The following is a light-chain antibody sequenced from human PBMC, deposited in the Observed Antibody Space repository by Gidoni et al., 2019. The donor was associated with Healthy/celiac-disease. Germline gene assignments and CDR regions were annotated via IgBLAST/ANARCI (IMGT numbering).Light chain of an antibody. V-gene: IGKV3-20*01. CDR2: DAT. CDR3: QQYGSSPYT. Sequence: EIVLTQSPGTLSLSPGERATLSCRASQSVSSSYLAWYQQKPGQAPRLLNYDATSRATGIPDRISGSGSRKVITLTISILDPEDAAVYYCQQYGSSPYTFGQGTKLEIK. J-gene: IGKJ2*01. CDR1: QSVSSSY.